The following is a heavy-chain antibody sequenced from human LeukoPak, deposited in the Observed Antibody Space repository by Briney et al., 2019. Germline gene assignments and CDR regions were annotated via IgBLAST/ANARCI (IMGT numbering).Heavy chain of an antibody. V-gene: IGHV3-7*01. CDR1: GFTFSSYW. J-gene: IGHJ4*02. CDR3: ARDFPNPAGYWVY. Sequence: GGSLRLSCAASGFTFSSYWMSWVRQAPGRGLEWVANIKQDGSEKYYVDSVKGRFTISRDNAKNSLYLQMNSLRAEDTAVYYCARDFPNPAGYWVYWGQGTLVTVSS. CDR2: IKQDGSEK. D-gene: IGHD2-8*02.